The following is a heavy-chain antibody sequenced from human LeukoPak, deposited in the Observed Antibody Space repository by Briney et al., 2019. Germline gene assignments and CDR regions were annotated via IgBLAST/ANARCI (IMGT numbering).Heavy chain of an antibody. CDR2: FDPEDGAK. CDR1: GYTVTKLS. Sequence: ASVKVSCKVSGYTVTKLSMHWVRQSPGKGLEWMGGFDPEDGAKIYAQKFQGRVTMTEDTSTDTAYMELSSLRSEDTAVYYCATGRGPYYYDSSGPWGQGTLVTVSS. D-gene: IGHD3-22*01. V-gene: IGHV1-24*01. CDR3: ATGRGPYYYDSSGP. J-gene: IGHJ4*02.